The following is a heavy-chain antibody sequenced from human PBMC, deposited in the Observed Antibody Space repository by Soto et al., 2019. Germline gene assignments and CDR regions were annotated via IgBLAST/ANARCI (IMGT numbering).Heavy chain of an antibody. J-gene: IGHJ6*02. CDR2: IYPGDSDT. D-gene: IGHD2-2*01. CDR3: ARPGYCSSTSCEPDGMGV. Sequence: PGESLKISCKGSGYSFTSYWIGWVRQMPWKGLEWMGIIYPGDSDTRYSPSFQGQVTISADKSISTAYLQWSSLKASDTAMYYCARPGYCSSTSCEPDGMGVWGQGTTVTVSS. CDR1: GYSFTSYW. V-gene: IGHV5-51*01.